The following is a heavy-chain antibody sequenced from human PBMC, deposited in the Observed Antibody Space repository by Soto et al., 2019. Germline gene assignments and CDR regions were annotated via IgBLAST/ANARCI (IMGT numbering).Heavy chain of an antibody. CDR1: GYSFTSYW. Sequence: PGESLKISCKGSGYSFTSYWIGWVRQMPGKGLEWMGIIYPGDSDTRYSPSFQGQVTISADKSISTAYLQWSSLKASDTAMYYCATKGNILNGYYTNWFDTWGQGTLVTVSS. CDR3: ATKGNILNGYYTNWFDT. CDR2: IYPGDSDT. D-gene: IGHD3-9*01. J-gene: IGHJ5*02. V-gene: IGHV5-51*01.